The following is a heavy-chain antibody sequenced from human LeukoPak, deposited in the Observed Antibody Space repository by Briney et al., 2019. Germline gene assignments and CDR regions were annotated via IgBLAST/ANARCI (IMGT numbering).Heavy chain of an antibody. CDR3: ARDGDHSDYAYFDY. Sequence: GRSLSPSCAVSGFTSSSFEINWVRHAPGGGLEWDLYISSSGSTINYADSVKGRFTISIDNANNSLYLQINSLRVEDTAVYYCARDGDHSDYAYFDYWGRGTLVTVSS. V-gene: IGHV3-48*03. D-gene: IGHD4-11*01. CDR1: GFTSSSFE. J-gene: IGHJ4*02. CDR2: ISSSGSTI.